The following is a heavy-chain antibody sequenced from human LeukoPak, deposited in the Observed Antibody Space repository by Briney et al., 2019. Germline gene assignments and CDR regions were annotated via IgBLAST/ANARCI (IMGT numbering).Heavy chain of an antibody. V-gene: IGHV1-8*03. CDR2: MNPNSGNT. CDR3: ARGPYCSGGSCYSIYYYYMDV. J-gene: IGHJ6*03. Sequence: ASVKVSCKASGYTSTSYDINWVRQATGQGLEWMGWMNPNSGNTGYAQKFQGRVTITRNTSISTAYMELSSLRSEDTAVYYCARGPYCSGGSCYSIYYYYMDVWGKGTTVTVSS. CDR1: GYTSTSYD. D-gene: IGHD2-15*01.